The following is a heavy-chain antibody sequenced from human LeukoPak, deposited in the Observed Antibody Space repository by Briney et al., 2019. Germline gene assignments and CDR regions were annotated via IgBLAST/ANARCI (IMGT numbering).Heavy chain of an antibody. V-gene: IGHV1-2*02. J-gene: IGHJ3*01. D-gene: IGHD3-3*01. CDR1: GYPFTAAF. Sequence: ASVKVSCKTSGYPFTAAFLHWVRQAPVHGLECIGWFATNDGRTKYAERFQGRVSMTRDTYTTTAFMELSSLTSDDTAVYYCARDGVVGTDFDAFDLWGQGTPVTVS. CDR3: ARDGVVGTDFDAFDL. CDR2: FATNDGRT.